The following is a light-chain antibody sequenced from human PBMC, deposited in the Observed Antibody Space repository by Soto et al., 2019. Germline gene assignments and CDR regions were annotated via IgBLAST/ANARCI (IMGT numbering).Light chain of an antibody. J-gene: IGLJ2*01. V-gene: IGLV1-40*01. CDR1: SSNIGAGFY. CDR3: QSYDSRLSAVV. CDR2: DNS. Sequence: QSVLTQPPSVSGAPGQRVTISCTGNSSNIGAGFYVHWYQQLPGTAPKLLIYDNSNRPSGVPDRFSGSKSGTSASLAITGLQAEDGTDYYCQSYDSRLSAVVFGGGTKVTVL.